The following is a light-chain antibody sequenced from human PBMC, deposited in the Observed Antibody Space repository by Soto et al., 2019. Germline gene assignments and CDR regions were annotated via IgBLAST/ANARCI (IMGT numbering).Light chain of an antibody. J-gene: IGLJ1*01. CDR2: SNN. CDR3: AAWDDSLKGL. V-gene: IGLV1-44*01. CDR1: SSNIGSNT. Sequence: QSVLTQPPSASGTPGQRVTISCSGSSSNIGSNTVNWYQQLPGTAPKLLIYSNNQRPSGVPDRFSGSKSGTSASLAISGLQSEDEADYYCAAWDDSLKGLFGTGTKLTV.